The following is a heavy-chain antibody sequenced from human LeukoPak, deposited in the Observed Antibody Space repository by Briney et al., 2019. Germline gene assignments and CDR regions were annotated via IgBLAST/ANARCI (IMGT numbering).Heavy chain of an antibody. CDR2: MNPNSGNI. CDR3: ARSPDYQTDY. V-gene: IGHV1-8*01. CDR1: GYTFTSYN. D-gene: IGHD2-2*01. J-gene: IGHJ4*02. Sequence: GASVKDSCKASGYTFTSYNINWVRQATGQGLEWMGWMNPNSGNIGYAQKFQGRVTMTRNTSISTAYMELSSLTSEDTAVYYCARSPDYQTDYWGQGTLVTVSS.